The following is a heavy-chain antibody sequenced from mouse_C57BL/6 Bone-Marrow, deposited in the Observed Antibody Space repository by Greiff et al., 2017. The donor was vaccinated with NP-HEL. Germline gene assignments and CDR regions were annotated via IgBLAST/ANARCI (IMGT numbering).Heavy chain of an antibody. CDR1: GYTFTSYW. D-gene: IGHD1-1*01. CDR2: IHPNSGST. J-gene: IGHJ1*03. V-gene: IGHV1-64*01. CDR3: ARFITTVGWYFDV. Sequence: QVQLQQPGAELVKPGASVKLSCKASGYTFTSYWLHWVKQRPGQGLEWIGMIHPNSGSTNYNAKFKSKATLTVDKSSSTAYMQLSSLTSEDSAVYYCARFITTVGWYFDVWGTGTTVTVSS.